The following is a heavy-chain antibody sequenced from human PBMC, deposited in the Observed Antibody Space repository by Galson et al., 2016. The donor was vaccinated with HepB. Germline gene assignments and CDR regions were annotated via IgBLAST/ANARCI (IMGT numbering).Heavy chain of an antibody. CDR1: GGSISSDNW. D-gene: IGHD3-10*01. CDR3: ARYLWFGEKYGMDV. CDR2: IYHTGTT. Sequence: SETLSLTCAVSGGSISSDNWWSWVRQPPGKGLEWIGEIYHTGTTYYIPSFKSRVTISADTSRNNFSLKLRSVTAADTAVYYCARYLWFGEKYGMDVWGQGTTVIVSS. J-gene: IGHJ6*02. V-gene: IGHV4-4*02.